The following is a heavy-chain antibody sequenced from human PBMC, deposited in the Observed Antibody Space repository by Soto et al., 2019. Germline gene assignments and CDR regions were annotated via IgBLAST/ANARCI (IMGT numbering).Heavy chain of an antibody. CDR3: AREVHTAMAPSFEY. V-gene: IGHV3-33*01. CDR1: GFTFGSYG. D-gene: IGHD5-18*01. J-gene: IGHJ4*02. CDR2: IWYDGNNK. Sequence: PWGSLRLSGVASGFTFGSYGMHWVRQAPGKGLEWVAVIWYDGNNKNYADSVKGRFTISRDNSKNTLYLQINSPRAEDTAVYYCAREVHTAMAPSFEYWGQGTPVTVSS.